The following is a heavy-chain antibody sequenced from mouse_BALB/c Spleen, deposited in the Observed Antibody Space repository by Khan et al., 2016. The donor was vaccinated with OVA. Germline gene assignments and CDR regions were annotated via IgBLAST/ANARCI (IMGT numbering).Heavy chain of an antibody. Sequence: ASGPGPVAPPNRLSLTCPVSGFSLTSYRVHWVRQPPGKGLEWLGVIWAGGSTNYNSALMSRLSISKDNSKSQVFLKMNSLQTDDTAMYYCARLEDIWGQGTTLTVSS. CDR3: ARLEDI. CDR2: IWAGGST. J-gene: IGHJ2*01. V-gene: IGHV2-9*02. D-gene: IGHD1-3*01. CDR1: GFSLTSYR.